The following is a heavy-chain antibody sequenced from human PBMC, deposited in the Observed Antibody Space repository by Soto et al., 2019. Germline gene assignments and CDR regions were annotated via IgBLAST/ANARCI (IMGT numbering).Heavy chain of an antibody. Sequence: HLVQSGAEVRKPGSSVQVSCKASGGGFSSYAVNWVRQAPGQGLEWMGGVIPLFDTRSYAQKFQGRLTITADESTTTAYMELNSLTSDDTAIYYCARSYHSGTYGCFDPWGQGTLVTVSS. J-gene: IGHJ5*02. D-gene: IGHD3-10*01. CDR2: VIPLFDTR. V-gene: IGHV1-69*01. CDR1: GGGFSSYA. CDR3: ARSYHSGTYGCFDP.